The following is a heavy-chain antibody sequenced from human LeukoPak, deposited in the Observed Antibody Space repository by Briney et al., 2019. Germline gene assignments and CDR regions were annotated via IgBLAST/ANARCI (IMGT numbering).Heavy chain of an antibody. CDR2: ISYDGSNK. CDR3: AKSFRVVVIADAFDI. J-gene: IGHJ3*02. CDR1: GFTFSSYA. V-gene: IGHV3-30-3*02. Sequence: GGSLRLSCAASGFTFSSYAMHWVRQAPGKGLEWVAVISYDGSNKYYADSVKGRFTISRDNSKNTLYLQMNSLRAEDTAVYYCAKSFRVVVIADAFDIWGQGTMVTVSS. D-gene: IGHD3-22*01.